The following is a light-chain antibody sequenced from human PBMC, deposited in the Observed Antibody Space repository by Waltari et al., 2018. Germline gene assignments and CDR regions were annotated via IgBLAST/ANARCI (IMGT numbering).Light chain of an antibody. CDR3: ATWDDRLSDYV. Sequence: QSVLTQPPSASGTPGQRVIISCSGSSSNICSNYVYWYQQPLGTAPNLPLYRNNPRPSGVPDRFSGSKSGTSSSLAISGLRSEDEADYYCATWDDRLSDYVFGTGTKVTAL. V-gene: IGLV1-47*01. CDR2: RNN. CDR1: SSNICSNY. J-gene: IGLJ1*01.